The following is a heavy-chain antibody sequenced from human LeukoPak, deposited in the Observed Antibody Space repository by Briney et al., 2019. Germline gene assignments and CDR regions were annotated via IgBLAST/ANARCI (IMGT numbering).Heavy chain of an antibody. CDR1: GGTFSSYP. CDR3: ARKLGYCSGGSCYLCDY. J-gene: IGHJ4*02. V-gene: IGHV1-69*01. Sequence: ASVKVSCKGSGGTFSSYPFTWVRQAPGQGLEWMGEITPIFGAANYAQTFQGRVTITADESTSTVFMELRSLRSDDTAVYYCARKLGYCSGGSCYLCDYWGQGTLVTVSS. D-gene: IGHD2-15*01. CDR2: ITPIFGAA.